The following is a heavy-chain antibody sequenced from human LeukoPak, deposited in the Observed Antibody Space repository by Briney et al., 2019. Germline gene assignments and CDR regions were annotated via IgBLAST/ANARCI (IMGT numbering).Heavy chain of an antibody. CDR1: GFTFIDYY. CDR2: ISSSSSYT. V-gene: IGHV3-11*06. CDR3: ARGPTYGNSWPNWFDP. J-gene: IGHJ5*02. D-gene: IGHD6-13*01. Sequence: GGSLRLSCAASGFTFIDYYMSWIRQAPGKGLEWVSYISSSSSYTNYAYSVKGRFTISRDNAKNSLYLQMNSLRAEDTAVYYCARGPTYGNSWPNWFDPWGQGTLVTVSS.